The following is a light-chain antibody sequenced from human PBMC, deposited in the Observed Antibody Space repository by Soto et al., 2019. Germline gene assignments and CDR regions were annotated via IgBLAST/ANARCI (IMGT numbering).Light chain of an antibody. V-gene: IGLV1-51*01. CDR2: DNN. J-gene: IGLJ2*01. CDR1: SSNIGNNY. CDR3: ATWDGSLSAEV. Sequence: QSVLTQPPSVSAAPGQKVTISCSGRSSNIGNNYVSWYQQLPGTAPKLLIYDNNKRPSGIPDRFSGSKSGTSGTLDITGLQTGEEADYYCATWDGSLSAEVFGAGTQLTVL.